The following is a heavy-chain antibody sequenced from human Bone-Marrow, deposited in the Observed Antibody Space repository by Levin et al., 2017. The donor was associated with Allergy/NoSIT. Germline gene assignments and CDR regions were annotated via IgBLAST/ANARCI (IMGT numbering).Heavy chain of an antibody. J-gene: IGHJ3*02. CDR1: GGSISGYY. D-gene: IGHD3-16*02. V-gene: IGHV4-59*01. Sequence: ESLKISCTVSGGSISGYYWSWIRQPPGKGLEWLGYIYYTGSTNYSPSLKSRVAISVDTSKNQFSLKLNSVTAADTAFYFCARYRCPGGKCDGFDIWGQGTKVTVSS. CDR2: IYYTGST. CDR3: ARYRCPGGKCDGFDI.